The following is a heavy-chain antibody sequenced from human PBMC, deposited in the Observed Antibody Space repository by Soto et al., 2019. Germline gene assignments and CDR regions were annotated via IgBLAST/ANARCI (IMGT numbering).Heavy chain of an antibody. V-gene: IGHV4-4*02. CDR3: ARSFGWNAIDQ. CDR1: SASIISEQR. Sequence: QMQLQESGPGLVKPSETLSLTCAVSSASIISEQRWSWVRQPPGKGLEWIGEIHHSGSTNNNPSLRSRVTMSVDKSKNQVSLNLNSVTAADTAVYYCARSFGWNAIDQWGQGTLVIVSS. D-gene: IGHD1-1*01. J-gene: IGHJ4*02. CDR2: IHHSGST.